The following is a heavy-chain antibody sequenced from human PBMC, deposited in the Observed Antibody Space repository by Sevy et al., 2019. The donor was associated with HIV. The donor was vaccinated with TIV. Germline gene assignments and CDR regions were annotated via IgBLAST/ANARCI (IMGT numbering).Heavy chain of an antibody. CDR1: GGSISSYY. D-gene: IGHD2-15*01. CDR3: ARVFYCSGGSCLDY. J-gene: IGHJ4*02. CDR2: IYYSGST. Sequence: SETLSLTCTVSGGSISSYYWSWIRQPPGKGLEWIGYIYYSGSTKYNPSLKSRVTISVDTSKNQFSLKLSSVTAADTAVYYCARVFYCSGGSCLDYWSQGTLVTVSS. V-gene: IGHV4-59*01.